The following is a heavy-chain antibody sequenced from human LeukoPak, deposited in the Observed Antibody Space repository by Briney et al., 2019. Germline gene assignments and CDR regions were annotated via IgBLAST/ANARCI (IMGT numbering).Heavy chain of an antibody. CDR1: GFTFSSYG. CDR2: IRYDGSNK. Sequence: GGSLRLSCAASGFTFSSYGMHWVRQAPGKGLEWVAFIRYDGSNKYYADSVKGRFTISRDNSRNTLYLQMNSLRSEDTAVYYCARAGGYCGRISCPYYFDYWGQGSLVAVSS. D-gene: IGHD2-15*01. V-gene: IGHV3-30*02. J-gene: IGHJ4*02. CDR3: ARAGGYCGRISCPYYFDY.